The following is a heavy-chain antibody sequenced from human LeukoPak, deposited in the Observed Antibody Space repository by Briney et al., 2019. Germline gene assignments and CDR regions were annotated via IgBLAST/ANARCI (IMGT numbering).Heavy chain of an antibody. D-gene: IGHD6-19*01. CDR1: GYTFTSYD. CDR3: ASVGRSSGWPTYYYGMDV. CDR2: MNPNSGNT. J-gene: IGHJ6*02. Sequence: ASVKVSCKASGYTFTSYDINWVRQATGQGLEWMGWMNPNSGNTGYAQKFQGRVTMTRNTSISTAYMELSSLRSEDTAVYYCASVGRSSGWPTYYYGMDVWGQGTTVTVSS. V-gene: IGHV1-8*01.